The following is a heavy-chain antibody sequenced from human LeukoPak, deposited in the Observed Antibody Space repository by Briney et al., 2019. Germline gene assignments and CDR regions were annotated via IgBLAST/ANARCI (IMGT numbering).Heavy chain of an antibody. CDR2: IYHSGST. V-gene: IGHV4-30-2*01. J-gene: IGHJ1*01. D-gene: IGHD6-13*01. Sequence: SQTLSLTCTVSGGSISSGGYYWSWIRQPPGKGLEWIGYIYHSGSTYYNPSLKSRVTISVDRSKNQFSLKLSSVTAADTAVYYCARVAAGIGFFQHWGQGTLVTVSS. CDR1: GGSISSGGYY. CDR3: ARVAAGIGFFQH.